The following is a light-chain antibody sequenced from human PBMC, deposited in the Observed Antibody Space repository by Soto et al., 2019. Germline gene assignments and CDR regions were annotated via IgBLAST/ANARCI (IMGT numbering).Light chain of an antibody. CDR3: QQTYTTLSIT. CDR1: ENISRH. J-gene: IGKJ5*01. Sequence: DIQMTQSPSSLSGSVGDRVTITCRASENISRHLNWYQQKPGKAPKLLIYAASSLQNGVPSRFRGGGSGTDFTLTISNRQPEDFATYYCQQTYTTLSITFGQGTRLESK. V-gene: IGKV1-39*01. CDR2: AAS.